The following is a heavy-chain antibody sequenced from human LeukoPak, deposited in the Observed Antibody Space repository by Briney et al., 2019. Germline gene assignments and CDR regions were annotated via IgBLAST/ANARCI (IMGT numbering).Heavy chain of an antibody. CDR1: GFTFSSYS. CDR3: AREGGFDY. CDR2: INSGSSSI. D-gene: IGHD3-16*01. J-gene: IGHJ4*02. Sequence: PGGSLRLSCAASGFTFSSYSMNWVRQAPGKGLEWVSYINSGSSSIYYADSVEGRFTISRDNAKNSLYLQMNSLRAEDTAVYYCAREGGFDYWGQGTLVTVSS. V-gene: IGHV3-48*01.